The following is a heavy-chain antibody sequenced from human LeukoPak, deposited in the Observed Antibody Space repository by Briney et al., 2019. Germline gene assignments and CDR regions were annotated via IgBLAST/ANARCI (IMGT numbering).Heavy chain of an antibody. V-gene: IGHV1-2*02. D-gene: IGHD4-17*01. Sequence: ASVKVSCKASGYTFTGYYMHWVRQAPGQGLEWMGWINPNSGGTNYAQKFQGRVTMTRDTSISTAYMELSRLRSDDTAVYYCAREVTTVTTDAFDIWGQGTMATVSS. J-gene: IGHJ3*02. CDR2: INPNSGGT. CDR3: AREVTTVTTDAFDI. CDR1: GYTFTGYY.